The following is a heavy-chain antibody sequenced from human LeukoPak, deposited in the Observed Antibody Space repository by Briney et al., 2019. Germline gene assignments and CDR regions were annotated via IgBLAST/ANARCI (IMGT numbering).Heavy chain of an antibody. Sequence: ASVKVSCKASGYTFTSYAMHWVRQAPGQRLEWMGWINAGNGNTKYSQKFQGRVTITRDTSASTAYMELSSLRSEDTAVYYCARDGGYSSGWPSLYFDYWGQGTLVTVSS. J-gene: IGHJ4*02. D-gene: IGHD6-19*01. V-gene: IGHV1-3*01. CDR3: ARDGGYSSGWPSLYFDY. CDR2: INAGNGNT. CDR1: GYTFTSYA.